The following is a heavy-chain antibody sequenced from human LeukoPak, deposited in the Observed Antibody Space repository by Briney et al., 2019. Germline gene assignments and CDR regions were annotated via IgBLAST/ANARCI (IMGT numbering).Heavy chain of an antibody. CDR1: SGSFSGYY. J-gene: IGHJ4*02. D-gene: IGHD3-3*01. Sequence: SETLSLTCAVYSGSFSGYYWSWIRQPPGKGLEWIGEINHTGSTNYNPSLKSRVTISVDTSKNQFSLKLSSVTAADTAVYYCARGRLNSYDFWSGYYEDYCDYWGQGTLVTVSS. CDR3: ARGRLNSYDFWSGYYEDYCDY. V-gene: IGHV4-34*01. CDR2: INHTGST.